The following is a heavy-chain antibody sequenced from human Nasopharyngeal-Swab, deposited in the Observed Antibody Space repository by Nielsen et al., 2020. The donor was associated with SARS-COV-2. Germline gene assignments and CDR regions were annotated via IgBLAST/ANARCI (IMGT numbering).Heavy chain of an antibody. CDR3: ARGAVAVRHFDY. D-gene: IGHD6-19*01. J-gene: IGHJ4*02. V-gene: IGHV4-61*02. CDR2: IYTSGST. CDR1: GGSISSGSYY. Sequence: SETLSLTCTVSGGSISSGSYYWSWIRQPAGKGLEWIGRIYTSGSTNYNPSLKSRVTISVDTSKNQFSLKLSSVTAADTAVYYCARGAVAVRHFDYWGQGTRVTVSS.